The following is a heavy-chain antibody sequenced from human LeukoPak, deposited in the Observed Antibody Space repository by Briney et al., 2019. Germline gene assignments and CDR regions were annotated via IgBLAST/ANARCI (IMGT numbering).Heavy chain of an antibody. J-gene: IGHJ4*02. CDR1: GGSFSGYY. CDR3: ARGLGDLIFGVVIQYYFDY. V-gene: IGHV4-34*01. CDR2: INHSGST. Sequence: SETLSLTCAVYGGSFSGYYWSWIRQPPGKGLAWIGEINHSGSTNYNPSLKSRVTISVDTSKNQFSLKLSSVTAADTAVYYCARGLGDLIFGVVIQYYFDYWGQGTLVTVSS. D-gene: IGHD3-3*01.